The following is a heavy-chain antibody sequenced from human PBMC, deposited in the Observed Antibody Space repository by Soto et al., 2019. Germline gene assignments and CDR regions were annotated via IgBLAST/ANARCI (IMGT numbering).Heavy chain of an antibody. V-gene: IGHV3-7*03. J-gene: IGHJ6*02. CDR2: IKQDGSEK. CDR1: GFTFSSYW. Sequence: LRLSCAASGFTFSSYWMSWVRQAPGKGLEWVANIKQDGSEKYYVDSVKGRFTISRDNAKNSLYLQMNSLRAEDTAVYYCARDLMRIFYYDSSGYYYDGMDVWGQGTTVTVSS. CDR3: ARDLMRIFYYDSSGYYYDGMDV. D-gene: IGHD3-22*01.